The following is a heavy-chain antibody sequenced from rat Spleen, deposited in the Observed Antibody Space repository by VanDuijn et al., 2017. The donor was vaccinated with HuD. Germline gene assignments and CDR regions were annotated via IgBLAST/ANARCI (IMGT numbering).Heavy chain of an antibody. J-gene: IGHJ3*01. Sequence: QVQLKESGPGLVQPSQTLSLTCTVSGFSLFSYSVSWVRQPPGKGLEWMGVIWGNGNTNYNSALKSRLSISRDTSKSQVYLKMNSLQTEDTAMYFCARWRYTTDWFAYWGQGTLVTVSS. CDR3: ARWRYTTDWFAY. CDR2: IWGNGNT. CDR1: GFSLFSYS. D-gene: IGHD1-6*01. V-gene: IGHV2-13*01.